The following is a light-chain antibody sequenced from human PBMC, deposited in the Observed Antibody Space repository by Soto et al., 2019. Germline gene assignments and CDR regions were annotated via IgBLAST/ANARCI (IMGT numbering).Light chain of an antibody. CDR2: RND. J-gene: IGLJ2*01. CDR1: SSNIGSNS. V-gene: IGLV1-47*01. CDR3: ASWDDSLV. Sequence: QSALTQPPSASGTPGQRVTISCSGSSSNIGSNSVYWYQQLPGTAPKLLIFRNDQRPSGVPDRFSASRSGTSASLAISGLRSEDEADYYCASWDDSLVFGGETKVTVL.